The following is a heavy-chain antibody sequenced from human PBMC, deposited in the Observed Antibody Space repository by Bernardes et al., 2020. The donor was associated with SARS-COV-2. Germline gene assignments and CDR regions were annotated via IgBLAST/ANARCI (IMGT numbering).Heavy chain of an antibody. V-gene: IGHV2-70*01. CDR3: ARTYYDILTGGTYYFDY. J-gene: IGHJ4*02. CDR2: IDWDDDK. D-gene: IGHD3-9*01. Sequence: SGPTLLKPTQTLTLTCTFSWFSLSPSGMCVSWIRQPPVKALEWLALIDWDDDKYYSTSLKTRLTISKDTSKNQVVLTMTNMDPVDTATYYCARTYYDILTGGTYYFDYWGQGTLVTVSS. CDR1: WFSLSPSGMC.